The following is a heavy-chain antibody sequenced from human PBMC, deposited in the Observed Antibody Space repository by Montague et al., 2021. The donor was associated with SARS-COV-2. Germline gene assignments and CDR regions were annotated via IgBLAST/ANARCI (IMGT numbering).Heavy chain of an antibody. D-gene: IGHD5-12*01. CDR1: GESMDHYY. CDR3: ARGQRGFPF. V-gene: IGHV4-59*01. Sequence: SETLSLTCSVSGESMDHYYWSWIRQPPGQKPETIGYIFYSGTTGYNPSLRSRVSISIDMSNYQFSLQLTSLTSADTAVYYCARGQRGFPFWGQGKLVTVSS. J-gene: IGHJ4*02. CDR2: IFYSGTT.